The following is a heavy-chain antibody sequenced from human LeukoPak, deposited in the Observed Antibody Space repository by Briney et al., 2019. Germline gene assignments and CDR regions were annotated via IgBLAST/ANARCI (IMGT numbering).Heavy chain of an antibody. V-gene: IGHV3-33*01. CDR3: ARDRSGTFDY. D-gene: IGHD2-15*01. CDR1: GFTFSSYD. Sequence: GGSLRLSCAASGFTFSSYDMHWVRQAPGKGLEWVGLIWYDGSNKYYADSVKGRFTISRDNSRNTLYLQMNSLRAEDTAVYYCARDRSGTFDYWGQGTLVTVSS. J-gene: IGHJ4*02. CDR2: IWYDGSNK.